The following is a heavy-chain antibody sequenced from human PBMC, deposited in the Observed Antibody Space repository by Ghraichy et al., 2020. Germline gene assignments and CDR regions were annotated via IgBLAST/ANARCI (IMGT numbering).Heavy chain of an antibody. CDR3: VTVGGGYDQDGFDI. J-gene: IGHJ3*02. CDR1: GYTLTELS. D-gene: IGHD5-12*01. Sequence: ASVKVSCKVSGYTLTELSVHWVRQALGKGLEWMGGFDPEGGKTFYAQTSQGRVTMTEDTSTDTAYMELSSLTAGDTAIYYWVTVGGGYDQDGFDIWGQGTMVTVSS. V-gene: IGHV1-24*01. CDR2: FDPEGGKT.